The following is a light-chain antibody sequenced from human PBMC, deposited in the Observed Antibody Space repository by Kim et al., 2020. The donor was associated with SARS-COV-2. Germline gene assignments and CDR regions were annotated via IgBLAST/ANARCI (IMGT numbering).Light chain of an antibody. CDR3: CSYAGSCIWV. V-gene: IGLV2-11*01. J-gene: IGLJ3*02. CDR1: SSDVGGYKY. CDR2: DAS. Sequence: QSALTQPRSVSGSPGQSVTISCTGTSSDVGGYKYVSWYQHHPGKAPKLMISDASNRPSGVPDRFSGSKSGNTASLTISGLQAEDEADYYCCSYAGSCIWVVGGGTRVSVL.